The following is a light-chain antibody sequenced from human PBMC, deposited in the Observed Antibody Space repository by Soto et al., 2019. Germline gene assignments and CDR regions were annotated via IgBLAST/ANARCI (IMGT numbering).Light chain of an antibody. Sequence: DIQMTQSPSTLSAFVGDRVTITCPASQSIRSWLAWYQQKPGKAPQLLIYEASSLENGVPSRFSGSGSGTEFTLTISSLQPDDFATYHCQQYMSHSTFGQGTKVEV. V-gene: IGKV1-5*03. J-gene: IGKJ1*01. CDR1: QSIRSW. CDR2: EAS. CDR3: QQYMSHST.